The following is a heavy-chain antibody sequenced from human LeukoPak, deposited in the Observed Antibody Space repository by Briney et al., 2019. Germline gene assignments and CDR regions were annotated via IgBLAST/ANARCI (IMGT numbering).Heavy chain of an antibody. J-gene: IGHJ4*02. D-gene: IGHD4-17*01. CDR1: GFTFSKAW. Sequence: PGGSLRLSCAASGFTFSKAWMSWVRQAPGKGLEGVGQIKSKTDGGTTDYAAPVKGRFTISRDDSKNSLYLLMNSLKTEDTAVYYCTTEDYGDYVPDYWGQGTLVTVSS. CDR3: TTEDYGDYVPDY. V-gene: IGHV3-15*01. CDR2: IKSKTDGGTT.